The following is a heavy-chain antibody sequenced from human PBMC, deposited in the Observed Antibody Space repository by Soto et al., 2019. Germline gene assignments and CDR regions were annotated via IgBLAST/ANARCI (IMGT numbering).Heavy chain of an antibody. CDR3: AKDAISMVRGVNNWFDL. CDR1: GFTFSSYA. J-gene: IGHJ5*02. Sequence: EVQLLESGGGLVQPGGSLTLSCAASGFTFSSYAMTWVRQAPGKGLEWVSGISGGGGVSTYYADSVKGRFTISRDNSMNTLYLQMNRLRAEDMAVYYCAKDAISMVRGVNNWFDLWGQGTLVTVSS. CDR2: ISGGGGVST. V-gene: IGHV3-23*01. D-gene: IGHD3-10*01.